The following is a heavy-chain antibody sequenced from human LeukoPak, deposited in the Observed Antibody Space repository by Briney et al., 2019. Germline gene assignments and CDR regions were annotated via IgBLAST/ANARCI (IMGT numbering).Heavy chain of an antibody. CDR1: GGSISSYY. Sequence: EKPSETLSLTCTVSGGSISSYYWSWIRQPPGKGLEWIGYIYTSGSTNYNPSLKSRVTISVDTSKNQFSLKLSSVTAADTAVYYCAGKKGRNVGGHAFDIWGQGTMVTVSS. J-gene: IGHJ3*02. V-gene: IGHV4-4*09. CDR2: IYTSGST. CDR3: AGKKGRNVGGHAFDI.